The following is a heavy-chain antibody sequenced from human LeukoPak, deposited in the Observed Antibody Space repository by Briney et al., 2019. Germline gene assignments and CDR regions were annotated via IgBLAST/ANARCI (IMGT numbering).Heavy chain of an antibody. Sequence: GGSLRLSCAASGFTFSSYGMSWVRQAPGKGLEWVANIKQDGSEKYYVDSVKGRFTISRDNAKNSVYLQMNRLRAEDTAVYYCARDHGFSYYYYYMDVWGKGTTVTVSS. V-gene: IGHV3-7*01. D-gene: IGHD3-3*01. J-gene: IGHJ6*03. CDR2: IKQDGSEK. CDR3: ARDHGFSYYYYYMDV. CDR1: GFTFSSYG.